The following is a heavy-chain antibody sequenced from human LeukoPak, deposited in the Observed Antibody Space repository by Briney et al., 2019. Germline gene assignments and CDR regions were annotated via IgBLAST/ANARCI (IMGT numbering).Heavy chain of an antibody. CDR1: GFTFSDYH. J-gene: IGHJ4*02. Sequence: GGSLRLSCAASGFTFSDYHMDWVRQAPGKGLEWVSYIDPRGSTTYYADSVKGRFTISRDNAKNSLYLQMNSLTTDDTAIYYCAANSGTGSAYRGQGTLVTVSS. CDR3: AANSGTGSAY. CDR2: IDPRGSTT. V-gene: IGHV3-11*01. D-gene: IGHD3/OR15-3a*01.